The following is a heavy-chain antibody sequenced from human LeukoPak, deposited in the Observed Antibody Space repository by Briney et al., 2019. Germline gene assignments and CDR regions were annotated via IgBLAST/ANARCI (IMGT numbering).Heavy chain of an antibody. CDR3: AYSGRFGELFD. D-gene: IGHD3-10*01. CDR1: GFIFSDYY. V-gene: IGHV3-11*01. J-gene: IGHJ4*02. CDR2: ISTLGHTI. Sequence: AGPLRLSCAASGFIFSDYYMTWIRQAPGKGLEWISYISTLGHTIYYADSVKGRFTISSEHDKHSLYLQMNIRRADDTAVYYCAYSGRFGELFDWGQGTLVTVSS.